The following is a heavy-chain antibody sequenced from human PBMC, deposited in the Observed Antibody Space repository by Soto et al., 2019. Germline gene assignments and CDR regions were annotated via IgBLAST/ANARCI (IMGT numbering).Heavy chain of an antibody. V-gene: IGHV3-30*18. Sequence: QVQLVESGGGVVQPGRSLRLSCAASGFTFSSYGMHWVRQAPGKGLEWMAVISYDGSNKYYADSVKGRFTISRDNSKNTLYLQMNSRRAETTAVYYCAKDGYGSGSYYPDYFDYWGQGTLVTVSA. J-gene: IGHJ4*02. CDR3: AKDGYGSGSYYPDYFDY. CDR1: GFTFSSYG. CDR2: ISYDGSNK. D-gene: IGHD3-10*01.